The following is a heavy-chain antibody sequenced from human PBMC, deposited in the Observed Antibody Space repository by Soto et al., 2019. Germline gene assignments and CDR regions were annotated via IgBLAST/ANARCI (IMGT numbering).Heavy chain of an antibody. V-gene: IGHV3-66*01. CDR2: IYSGGST. Sequence: GGSLRLSCAASGFTVSSSYMNWVRQAPWKGLEWISVIYSGGSTYYADSVKGRFTISRDISQNTLYLQMNSLTAGDTALYYCTRVYSGWSLDPWGQGTLVTVS. J-gene: IGHJ5*02. CDR1: GFTVSSSY. CDR3: TRVYSGWSLDP. D-gene: IGHD5-12*01.